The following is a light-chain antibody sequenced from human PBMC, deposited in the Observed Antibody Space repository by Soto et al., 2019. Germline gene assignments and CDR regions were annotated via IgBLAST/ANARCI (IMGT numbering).Light chain of an antibody. J-gene: IGLJ3*02. Sequence: QSVLTQPASVSGSPGQSITISCTGTSSDVGAYNFISWYQQHPGTVPKLMIYDVSHRPSGVSNRFSGSKSGNTASLTISGLQAEDEATYYCSSYTTSSTLVFGGGTQLTVL. CDR2: DVS. CDR3: SSYTTSSTLV. CDR1: SSDVGAYNF. V-gene: IGLV2-14*03.